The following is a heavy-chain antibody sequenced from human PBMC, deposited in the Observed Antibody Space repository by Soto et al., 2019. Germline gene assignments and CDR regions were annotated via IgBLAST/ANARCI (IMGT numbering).Heavy chain of an antibody. CDR2: IYYSGIT. J-gene: IGHJ5*02. CDR1: GGYIIGGGGY. CDR3: ARSVFP. V-gene: IGHV4-31*03. Sequence: PSVTLCVTCTVAGGYIIGGGGYWSWIRQHPGKGLEWIGYIYYSGITYYNPSLKSRVTISVDTSKNQFSLKLSSVTAADTAVYYCARSVFPWGQGTLVTVSS.